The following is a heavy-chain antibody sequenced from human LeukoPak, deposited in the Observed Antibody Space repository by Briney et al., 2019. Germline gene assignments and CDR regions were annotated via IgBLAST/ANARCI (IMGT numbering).Heavy chain of an antibody. CDR3: ARGRIVVVRFDY. J-gene: IGHJ4*02. CDR2: ISGSGGST. Sequence: GGSLRLSCAASGFTFSSYAMSWVRQAPGKGLEWVSAISGSGGSTYYADSVKGRFTISRDNSKNTLYLQMNSLRAEDTAVYYCARGRIVVVRFDYWGQGTLVTVSS. CDR1: GFTFSSYA. D-gene: IGHD2-15*01. V-gene: IGHV3-23*01.